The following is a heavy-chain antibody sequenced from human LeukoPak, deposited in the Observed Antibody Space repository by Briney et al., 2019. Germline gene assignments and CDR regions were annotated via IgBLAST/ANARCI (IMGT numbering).Heavy chain of an antibody. Sequence: SETLSLTCTVSGGSISSYYWSWIRQPPGKGLEWIGYINYSGSTNYNPSLKSRVTLSVDTSKNRFSLNLNSATAADTAVYYCARDTGQYYDILTGAYSYYYMDVWGKGTTVTVSS. J-gene: IGHJ6*03. V-gene: IGHV4-59*01. CDR3: ARDTGQYYDILTGAYSYYYMDV. CDR1: GGSISSYY. D-gene: IGHD3-9*01. CDR2: INYSGST.